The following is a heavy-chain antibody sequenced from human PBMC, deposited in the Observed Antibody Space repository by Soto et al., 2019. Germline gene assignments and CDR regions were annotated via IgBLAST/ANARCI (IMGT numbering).Heavy chain of an antibody. CDR3: AKGSWFDP. CDR2: ISYDGSNK. CDR1: GFTFSSYG. Sequence: PGGSLRLSCAASGFTFSSYGMHWVRQAPGKGLEWVAVISYDGSNKYYADSVKGRFTISRDNSQNTLYLQMNSLRAEDTAVYYCAKGSWFDPWGQGTLVTVSS. V-gene: IGHV3-30*18. J-gene: IGHJ5*02.